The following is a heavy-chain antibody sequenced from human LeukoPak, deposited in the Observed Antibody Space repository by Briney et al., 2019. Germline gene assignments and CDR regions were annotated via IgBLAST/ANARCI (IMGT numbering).Heavy chain of an antibody. J-gene: IGHJ3*02. V-gene: IGHV4-59*12. Sequence: SETLSLTCTVSGGSISSYYWSWIRQPPGKGLEWIGYLFYSGNTNSNPSLKSRVAMSVDTSKNQFSLKLSSVTAADTAVYYCAREVVPYSSGWRTYAFDIWGQGTMVTVSS. CDR3: AREVVPYSSGWRTYAFDI. D-gene: IGHD6-19*01. CDR1: GGSISSYY. CDR2: LFYSGNT.